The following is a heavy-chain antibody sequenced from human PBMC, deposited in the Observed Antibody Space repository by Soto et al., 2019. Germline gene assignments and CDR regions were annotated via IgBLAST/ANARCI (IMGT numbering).Heavy chain of an antibody. J-gene: IGHJ5*02. D-gene: IGHD2-8*01. CDR3: ARMNLGYCTNGVCHTPSGPFDP. V-gene: IGHV2-70*11. CDR1: GFSLSTSGMC. Sequence: SGPTLVNPTQTLTLTCTFSGFSLSTSGMCVSWIRQPPGKALEWLARIDWDDDKYYSTSLKTRLTISKDTSKNQVVLTMTNMDPVDTATYYCARMNLGYCTNGVCHTPSGPFDPWGQGTLVTVSS. CDR2: IDWDDDK.